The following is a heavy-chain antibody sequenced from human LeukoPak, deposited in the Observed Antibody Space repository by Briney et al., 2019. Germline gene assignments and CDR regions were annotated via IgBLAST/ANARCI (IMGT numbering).Heavy chain of an antibody. J-gene: IGHJ3*02. V-gene: IGHV1-69*05. Sequence: SVKVSCKASGGTFSSYAISWVRQAPGQGLEWMGGIIPIFGTANYAQKFQGRVTITTDESTSTAYMELSSLRSEDTAVYYCARDLIGATRAFDIWGQGTMVTVSS. CDR1: GGTFSSYA. CDR2: IIPIFGTA. CDR3: ARDLIGATRAFDI. D-gene: IGHD1-26*01.